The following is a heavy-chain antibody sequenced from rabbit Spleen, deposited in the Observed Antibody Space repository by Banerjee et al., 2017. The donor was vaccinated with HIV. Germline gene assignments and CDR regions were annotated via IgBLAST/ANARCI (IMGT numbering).Heavy chain of an antibody. V-gene: IGHV1S45*01. D-gene: IGHD1-1*01. CDR1: GIDFSSRYW. J-gene: IGHJ3*01. CDR3: ARSQNSGIGGTTMDL. Sequence: QEQLEESGGGLVKPEGSLTLTCTASGIDFSSRYWICWVRQAPGKGLEWIACIRASDGNTYYANWAKGRFTISKTSSTTVTLQLNSLTAADTATYFCARSQNSGIGGTTMDLWGQGTLVTVS. CDR2: IRASDGNT.